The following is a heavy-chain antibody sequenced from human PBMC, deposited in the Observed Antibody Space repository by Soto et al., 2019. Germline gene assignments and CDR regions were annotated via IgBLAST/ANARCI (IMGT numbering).Heavy chain of an antibody. CDR3: AHSPYRTSSWWIDY. D-gene: IGHD6-6*01. V-gene: IGHV2-5*02. CDR1: GFSLSPNGVG. Sequence: QITLQESGPTLVTPTQTLTLTCTFTGFSLSPNGVGVGWIRQPPGKALELLALIYWDDDTLYSPSLKRRLTITKHTSKIQVVLTRTNMDPVDTATYYCAHSPYRTSSWWIDYWGQGTLVIVSS. J-gene: IGHJ4*02. CDR2: IYWDDDT.